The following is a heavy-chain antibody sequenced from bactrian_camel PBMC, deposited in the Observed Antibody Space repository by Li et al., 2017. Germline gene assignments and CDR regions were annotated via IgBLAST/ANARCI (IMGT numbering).Heavy chain of an antibody. V-gene: IGHV3S31*01. D-gene: IGHD7*01. CDR2: YFGSSGSA. Sequence: DVQLVESGGGSVQTGGSLRLSCAPSGLSVSDSSMAWFRQSPGKEPEAVAKLYFGSSGSAYYAEAVRGRFTISQDKGKNTVYLLMNSLKPDDSGTYYCAYESGTTPDLCRRRGPGGYFGQGTQVTVS. J-gene: IGHJ4*01. CDR1: GLSVSDSS.